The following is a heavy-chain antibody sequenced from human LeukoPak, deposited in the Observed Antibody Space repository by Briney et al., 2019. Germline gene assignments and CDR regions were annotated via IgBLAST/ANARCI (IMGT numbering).Heavy chain of an antibody. CDR1: GFTFSIYA. CDR2: ISGSGGST. CDR3: AKGTIAGACTYFDY. V-gene: IGHV3-23*01. D-gene: IGHD6-19*01. Sequence: GGSLRLSCAASGFTFSIYAMSWVRQAPGEGLEWVSAISGSGGSTYYADSVKGRFTISRDNSKNTLYLQMNSLRAEDTAVYYCAKGTIAGACTYFDYWGQGTLVTVSS. J-gene: IGHJ4*02.